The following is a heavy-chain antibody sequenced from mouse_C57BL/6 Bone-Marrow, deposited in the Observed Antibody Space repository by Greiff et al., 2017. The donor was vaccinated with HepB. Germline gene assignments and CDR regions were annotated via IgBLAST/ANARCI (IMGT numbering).Heavy chain of an antibody. CDR1: GFTFSSYG. CDR2: ISSGGSYT. V-gene: IGHV5-6*01. CDR3: ASPNYYGSSYPYYAMDY. J-gene: IGHJ4*01. D-gene: IGHD1-1*01. Sequence: DVQLVESGGDLVKPGGSLKLSCAASGFTFSSYGMSWVRQTPDKRLEWVATISSGGSYTYYPDSVKGRCTISRDNAKNTLYLQMSRLKSEDTAMYYCASPNYYGSSYPYYAMDYWGQGTSVTVSS.